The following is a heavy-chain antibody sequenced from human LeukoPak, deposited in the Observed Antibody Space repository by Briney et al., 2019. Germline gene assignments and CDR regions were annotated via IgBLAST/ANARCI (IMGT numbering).Heavy chain of an antibody. CDR1: GGSISSSNW. V-gene: IGHV4-4*02. D-gene: IGHD3-10*01. Sequence: TSETLSLTCAVSGGSISSSNWWSWVRQPPGKGLEWIGEIYHSGSTNYNPSLKSRVTISVDTSKNQFSLKLSSVTAADTAVYYCAASVWFGELIDSPWGQGTLVTVSS. CDR2: IYHSGST. J-gene: IGHJ5*02. CDR3: AASVWFGELIDSP.